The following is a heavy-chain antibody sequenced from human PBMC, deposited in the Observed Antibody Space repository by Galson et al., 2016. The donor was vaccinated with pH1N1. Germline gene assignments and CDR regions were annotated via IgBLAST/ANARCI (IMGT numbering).Heavy chain of an antibody. CDR2: INPNSGGT. CDR1: GYIFTNYY. Sequence: SVKVSCKASGYIFTNYYIHWVRQAPGQGLEWMGWINPNSGGTKFPQKFQGRVAMTRDTSTSTVYMELSSLRSEDRAVYYCARDPSYCGGDCYLGGAFDIWGQGTMVTVSS. J-gene: IGHJ3*02. CDR3: ARDPSYCGGDCYLGGAFDI. V-gene: IGHV1-2*02. D-gene: IGHD2-21*02.